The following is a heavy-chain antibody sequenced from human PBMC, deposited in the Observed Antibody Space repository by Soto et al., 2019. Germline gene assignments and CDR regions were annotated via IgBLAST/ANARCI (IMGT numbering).Heavy chain of an antibody. Sequence: EVQLVESGGGLVQPGGSLRLSCAASGLTFSSYAMHWVRQAPGKGLEYVSAISSNGGSTYYANSVKGRFTISRDNSKNTLYLQMGSLRAEDMAVYYCARTEYSSSLSAFDIWGQGTMVTVSS. J-gene: IGHJ3*02. CDR3: ARTEYSSSLSAFDI. CDR1: GLTFSSYA. D-gene: IGHD6-6*01. V-gene: IGHV3-64*01. CDR2: ISSNGGST.